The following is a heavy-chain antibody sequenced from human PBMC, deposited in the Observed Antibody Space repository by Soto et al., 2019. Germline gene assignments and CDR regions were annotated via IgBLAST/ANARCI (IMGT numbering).Heavy chain of an antibody. D-gene: IGHD3-22*01. CDR2: IYYSGST. Sequence: SETLSLTCSVSGGSSSSSSYYWGWIRQPPGKGLEWIGSIYYSGSTYYNPSLKSRVTISVDTSKNQFSLKLSSVTAADTAVYYCARGYYYDSSGYYYSDFDYWGQGTLVPVSS. CDR3: ARGYYYDSSGYYYSDFDY. CDR1: GGSSSSSSYY. J-gene: IGHJ4*02. V-gene: IGHV4-39*01.